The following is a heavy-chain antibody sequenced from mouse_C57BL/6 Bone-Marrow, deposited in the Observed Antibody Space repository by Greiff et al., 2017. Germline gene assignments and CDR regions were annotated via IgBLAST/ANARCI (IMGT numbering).Heavy chain of an antibody. D-gene: IGHD1-1*01. V-gene: IGHV2-3*01. Sequence: VQLKESGPGLVAPSQSLSITCTVSGFSLTSYGVSWVRQPPGRGLEWLGVIWGDGSTNYHSALISRLSISKDNSKSQVSLKLNSLQTDNTATDYNVRTTVVAYYFDYWGQGTTLTVSS. CDR3: VRTTVVAYYFDY. J-gene: IGHJ2*01. CDR1: GFSLTSYG. CDR2: IWGDGST.